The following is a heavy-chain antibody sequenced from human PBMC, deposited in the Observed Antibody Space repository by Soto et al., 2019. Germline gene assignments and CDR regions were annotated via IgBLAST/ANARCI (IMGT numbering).Heavy chain of an antibody. CDR2: IGASSGDA. CDR1: GFTFGSYA. J-gene: IGHJ5*02. Sequence: EIQLLESGGGFVQPGGSLRLSCAASGFTFGSYAMSWVRQAPGKGLEWVSTIGASSGDAHYADSVKGRFTVSRDNSKNSLSLQMSSLRDDDTAIYSCAKSGSPYFGGMGGWFDPWGLGTLVTVSS. D-gene: IGHD3-10*01. V-gene: IGHV3-23*01. CDR3: AKSGSPYFGGMGGWFDP.